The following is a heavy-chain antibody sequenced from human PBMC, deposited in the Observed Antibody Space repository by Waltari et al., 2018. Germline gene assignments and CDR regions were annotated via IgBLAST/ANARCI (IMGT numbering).Heavy chain of an antibody. CDR1: GYSISSGYY. CDR2: IYHSGST. V-gene: IGHV4-38-2*01. D-gene: IGHD4-17*01. CDR3: ATHDYGDYVDY. J-gene: IGHJ4*02. Sequence: QVQLQESGPGLVKPSETLSLTCAVSGYSISSGYYWGWIRQPPGKGLEWIGSIYHSGSTYYNPSLKSRVTISVDTSKNQFSLKLSSVTAADTAVYYCATHDYGDYVDYWGQGTLVTVSS.